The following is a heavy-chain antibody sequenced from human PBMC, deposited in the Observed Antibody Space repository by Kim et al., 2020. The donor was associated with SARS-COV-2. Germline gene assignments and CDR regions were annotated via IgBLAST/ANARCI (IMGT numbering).Heavy chain of an antibody. Sequence: GGSLRLSCAASGFTFSSYGMHWVRQAPGKGLEWVAVISYDGSNKYYADSVKGRFTISRDNSKNTLYLQMNSLRAEDTAVYYCASEPYCSGGSCYSGLRWFAPWGQGPLVTVSS. V-gene: IGHV3-30*03. D-gene: IGHD2-15*01. CDR3: ASEPYCSGGSCYSGLRWFAP. CDR2: ISYDGSNK. J-gene: IGHJ5*02. CDR1: GFTFSSYG.